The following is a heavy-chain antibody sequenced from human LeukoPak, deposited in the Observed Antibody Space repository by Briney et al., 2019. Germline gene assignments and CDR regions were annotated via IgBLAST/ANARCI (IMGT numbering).Heavy chain of an antibody. D-gene: IGHD6-13*01. CDR1: GFTFSSFA. CDR2: ISYDRSKT. J-gene: IGHJ1*01. V-gene: IGHV3-30*14. CDR3: ARTYGSWYPEYFQH. Sequence: GGSLRLSCAVSGFTFSSFAVHWVRQAPGKGLEWVAVISYDRSKTYYADSVKGRFTISRDNSKNTLNLQMNSLRAEDTAVYYCARTYGSWYPEYFQHWGQGTQVTVSS.